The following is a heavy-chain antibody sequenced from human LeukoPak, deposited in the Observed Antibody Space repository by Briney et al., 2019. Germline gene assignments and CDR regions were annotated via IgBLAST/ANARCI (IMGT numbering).Heavy chain of an antibody. V-gene: IGHV4-28*05. CDR1: GYSIGSSNW. D-gene: IGHD1-26*01. CDR2: IYYSGSI. J-gene: IGHJ4*02. Sequence: SETLSLTCPVSGYSIGSSNWWGWIRQPPGKGLEWIGYIYYSGSIYYNPSLKSRVTMSVDTSKNQFSLKLSSVTAVDTAVYYCARAKWEPEVYFDYWGQGTLVTVSS. CDR3: ARAKWEPEVYFDY.